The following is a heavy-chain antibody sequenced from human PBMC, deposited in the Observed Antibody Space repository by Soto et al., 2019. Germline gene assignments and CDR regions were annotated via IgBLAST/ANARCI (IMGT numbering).Heavy chain of an antibody. Sequence: QVQLVQSGAEVKKPGSSVKVSCKASGGSFSSYAFSWVRQAPGQGLEWMGGIIPFFGTTNYAQKFQDKVTVTADESTSTAYMELSSLRSDDTAVYYCAKHSSRYYYNVMDVWGQGTTVTVSS. D-gene: IGHD3-22*01. CDR2: IIPFFGTT. V-gene: IGHV1-69*12. J-gene: IGHJ6*02. CDR1: GGSFSSYA. CDR3: AKHSSRYYYNVMDV.